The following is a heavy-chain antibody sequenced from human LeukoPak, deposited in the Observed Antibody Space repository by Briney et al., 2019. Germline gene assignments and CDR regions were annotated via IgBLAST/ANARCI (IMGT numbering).Heavy chain of an antibody. V-gene: IGHV3-23*01. CDR1: GFSFSTYA. J-gene: IGHJ4*02. CDR2: ISASDGST. Sequence: GGSLRLSCAASGFSFSTYAMTWVRQAPGKGLEWVSSISASDGSTYYAGSVKGRFTISRDNSKNTLYLQMNSLRAEDTAVYYCAMGTLIDYWGQGTLVTVSS. CDR3: AMGTLIDY. D-gene: IGHD7-27*01.